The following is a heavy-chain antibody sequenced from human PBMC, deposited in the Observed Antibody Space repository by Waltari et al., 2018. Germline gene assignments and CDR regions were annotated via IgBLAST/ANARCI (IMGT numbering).Heavy chain of an antibody. D-gene: IGHD3-3*01. CDR2: IYPVDSDT. CDR1: GYSFTSYW. V-gene: IGHV5-51*01. CDR3: ARHSPYYDFWSGYPPTQYYFDY. Sequence: EVQLVQSGAEVKKPGESLKISCKGSGYSFTSYWIGWVRQMPGKGLEWMGIIYPVDSDTRYSPSFQGQVTISADKSISTAYLQWSSLKASYTAMYYCARHSPYYDFWSGYPPTQYYFDYWGQGTLVTVSS. J-gene: IGHJ4*02.